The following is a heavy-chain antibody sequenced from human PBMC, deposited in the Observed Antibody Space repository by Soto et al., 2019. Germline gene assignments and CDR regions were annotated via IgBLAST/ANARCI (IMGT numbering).Heavy chain of an antibody. CDR1: GGSISSYY. CDR3: ARRGYSYGSSSAAFDI. D-gene: IGHD5-18*01. V-gene: IGHV4-59*08. J-gene: IGHJ3*02. CDR2: IYYSGST. Sequence: SETLSLTCTVSGGSISSYYWSWIRQPPGKELEWIGYIYYSGSTNYNPSLKSRVTISVDTSKNQFSLRLSSVTAADTAVYYCARRGYSYGSSSAAFDIWGQGTMVTVSS.